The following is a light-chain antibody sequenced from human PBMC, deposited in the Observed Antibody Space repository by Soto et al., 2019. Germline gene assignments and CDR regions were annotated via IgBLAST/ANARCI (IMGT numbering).Light chain of an antibody. J-gene: IGLJ1*01. CDR1: SSDVGGYNY. CDR2: DVN. Sequence: QSVLTQPASVSGSPGQSITISCTGTSSDVGGYNYVSWYQQHPGKAPKLMIYDVNNRPSGVSNRFSGSKSGNTASLTISGLQAEDEADYYCTSYTTSSPYVFGAGTKLTVL. V-gene: IGLV2-14*01. CDR3: TSYTTSSPYV.